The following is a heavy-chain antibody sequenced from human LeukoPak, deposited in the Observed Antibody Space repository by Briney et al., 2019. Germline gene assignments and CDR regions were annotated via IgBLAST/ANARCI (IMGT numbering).Heavy chain of an antibody. CDR2: ICGNGAT. CDR3: ARHSSQGTFDN. V-gene: IGHV3-23*01. CDR1: GFTFSTSA. Sequence: GGSLRLSCVGSGFTFSTSAMSWVRQAPGKGLEWVSGICGNGATYYGESVKGRFTISIDTSRNTLYLQMNSLRAEDTAVYNCARHSSQGTFDNWGQGTLVTVSS. D-gene: IGHD1-1*01. J-gene: IGHJ4*02.